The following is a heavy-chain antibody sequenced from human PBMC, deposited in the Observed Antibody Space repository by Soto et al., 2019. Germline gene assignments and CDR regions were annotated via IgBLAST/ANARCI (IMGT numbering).Heavy chain of an antibody. Sequence: SETLSLTCTVSGGSISSYYWSWIRQPPGKGLEWIGYIYYSGSTNYNPSLKSRVTISVDTSKNQFSLKLSSVTAADTAVYYCARVVWFGALSQYDAFDIWGQGTMVTVSS. V-gene: IGHV4-59*01. D-gene: IGHD3-10*01. J-gene: IGHJ3*02. CDR3: ARVVWFGALSQYDAFDI. CDR2: IYYSGST. CDR1: GGSISSYY.